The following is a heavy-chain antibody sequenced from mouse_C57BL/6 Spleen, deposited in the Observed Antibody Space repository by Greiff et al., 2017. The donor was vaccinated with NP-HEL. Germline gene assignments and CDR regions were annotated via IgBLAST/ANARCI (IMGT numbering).Heavy chain of an antibody. CDR1: GYAFTNYL. V-gene: IGHV1-54*01. J-gene: IGHJ4*01. CDR2: INPGSGGT. Sequence: QVQLKQSGAELVRPGTSVKVSCKASGYAFTNYLIEWVKQRPGQGLEWIGVINPGSGGTNYNEKFKGKATLTADKSSSTAYMQLSSLTSEDSAVYFCARCYYGSSYAMDYWGQGTSVTVSS. D-gene: IGHD1-1*01. CDR3: ARCYYGSSYAMDY.